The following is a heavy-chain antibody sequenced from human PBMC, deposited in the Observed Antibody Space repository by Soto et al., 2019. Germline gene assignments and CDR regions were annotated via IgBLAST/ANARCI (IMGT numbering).Heavy chain of an antibody. D-gene: IGHD2-15*01. J-gene: IGHJ6*02. CDR3: ARVTGSLSYYYYGMDV. Sequence: PGESLKISCKGSGYSFTSYWIGWVRQMPGKGLEWVGIIYPGDSDTRYSPSFQGQVTISADKSISTAYLQWSSLKASDTAMYYCARVTGSLSYYYYGMDVWGQGTTVTVSS. V-gene: IGHV5-51*01. CDR1: GYSFTSYW. CDR2: IYPGDSDT.